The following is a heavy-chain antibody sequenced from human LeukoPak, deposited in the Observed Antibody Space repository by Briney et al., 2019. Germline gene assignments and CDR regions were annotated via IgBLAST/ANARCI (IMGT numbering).Heavy chain of an antibody. CDR3: AQDAQRGFDYSNSLEY. J-gene: IGHJ4*02. V-gene: IGHV3-33*06. D-gene: IGHD4-11*01. CDR2: IWSDKTNK. CDR1: GFIFNHHA. Sequence: PGGSLRLSCAASGFIFNHHAMHWVRQAPGKGLEWVAVIWSDKTNKFYADSVRGRFTISRDDSRKTVYLEMERMTAGDTAIYYCAQDAQRGFDYSNSLEYWGQGALVTVAS.